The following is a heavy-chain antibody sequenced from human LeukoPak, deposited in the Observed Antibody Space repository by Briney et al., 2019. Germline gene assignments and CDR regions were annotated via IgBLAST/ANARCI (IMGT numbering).Heavy chain of an antibody. V-gene: IGHV3-33*01. CDR2: IWYDGSNK. J-gene: IGHJ4*02. Sequence: GGSLRLSCAASGFTFSSYGMHWVRQAPGAGLEWVADIWYDGSNKYYADSVKGRVTISRDNFKNTLYLQMNSLRAEDTAVYYCARDSVLGGVGALDYWGQGTVVTVSS. CDR1: GFTFSSYG. CDR3: ARDSVLGGVGALDY. D-gene: IGHD1-26*01.